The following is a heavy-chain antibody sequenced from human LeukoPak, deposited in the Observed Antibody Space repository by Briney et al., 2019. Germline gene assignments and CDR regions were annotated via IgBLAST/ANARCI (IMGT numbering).Heavy chain of an antibody. CDR3: ARDDYYDSSAYRENPFDV. J-gene: IGHJ3*01. CDR2: IIPTLVTT. V-gene: IGHV1-69*13. CDR1: GDTFS. D-gene: IGHD3-22*01. Sequence: SVKVSCKASGDTFSWLRQAPGQGLEWLGGIIPTLVTTNYAQKFQGRVTITADESTSTLYMELKSLRSEATAIYYCARDDYYDSSAYRENPFDVWGQGTMVSVSS.